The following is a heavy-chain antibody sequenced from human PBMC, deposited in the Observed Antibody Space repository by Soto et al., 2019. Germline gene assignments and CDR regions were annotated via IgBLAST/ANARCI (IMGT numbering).Heavy chain of an antibody. CDR2: IYHSGST. CDR1: GGSISSGNW. V-gene: IGHV4-4*02. D-gene: IGHD3-10*01. Sequence: PSETLSLTCTVSGGSISSGNWWSWVRQPPGKGLEWIGEIYHSGSTNYNPSLKSRVTIPVDKSKTQFSLRLSSVTAADTAVYYCARVISPMAPSDYWGQGTLVTVSS. J-gene: IGHJ4*02. CDR3: ARVISPMAPSDY.